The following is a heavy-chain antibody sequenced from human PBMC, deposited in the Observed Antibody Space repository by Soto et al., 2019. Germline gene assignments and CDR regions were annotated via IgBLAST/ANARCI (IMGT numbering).Heavy chain of an antibody. D-gene: IGHD5-18*01. V-gene: IGHV5-10-1*01. J-gene: IGHJ4*02. CDR2: IDPSDSYT. CDR1: GYSFTSYW. CDR3: ATHVETDHRFFDY. Sequence: PGESLKISCKGSGYSFTSYWISWVRQMPGKGLEWMGRIDPSDSYTNYSPSFQGHVTISADKSISTAYLQWSSLKASDTAMYYCATHVETDHRFFDYWGQGTLVTVSS.